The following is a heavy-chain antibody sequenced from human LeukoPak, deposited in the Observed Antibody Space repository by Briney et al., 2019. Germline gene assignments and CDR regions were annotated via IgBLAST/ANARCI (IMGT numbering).Heavy chain of an antibody. CDR1: GFTFSSYA. CDR2: ISYDGSNK. Sequence: GGSLRLSCAASGFTFSSYAMHWVRQAPGKGLEWVAVISYDGSNKYYADSVKGRFTISRDNSKNTLYLQMNSLRAEDTAVYYCAKVSDVEAITMVRAEDYWGQGTLVTVSS. CDR3: AKVSDVEAITMVRAEDY. D-gene: IGHD3-10*01. V-gene: IGHV3-30*04. J-gene: IGHJ4*02.